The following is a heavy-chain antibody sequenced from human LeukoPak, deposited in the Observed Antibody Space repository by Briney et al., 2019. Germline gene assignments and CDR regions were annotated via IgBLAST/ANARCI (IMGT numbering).Heavy chain of an antibody. D-gene: IGHD3-9*01. J-gene: IGHJ4*02. Sequence: GRSLRLSCAASGFTFSSYAMHWVRQAPGKGLEWVAVISYDGSNKYYADSVKGRFTISRDNAKNSLYLQMNSLRAEDTAVYYCARGYTDSLYDILTGYFDYWGQGTLVTVSS. CDR2: ISYDGSNK. CDR3: ARGYTDSLYDILTGYFDY. V-gene: IGHV3-30-3*01. CDR1: GFTFSSYA.